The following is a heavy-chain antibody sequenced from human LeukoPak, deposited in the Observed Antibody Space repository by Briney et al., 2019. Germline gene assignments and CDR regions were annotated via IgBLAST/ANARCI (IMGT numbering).Heavy chain of an antibody. D-gene: IGHD2-15*01. CDR3: ARGKVVPAAIYYYYYYTDV. CDR2: INTYNGDT. J-gene: IGHJ6*03. Sequence: ASVKVSCKASGYPFTTYGINWVRQAPGQGLEWMGWINTYNGDTNYAQNFQGRVIMTTETSTSTAYIELRSLRSDDTAAYYCARGKVVPAAIYYYYYYTDVWGKGTTVTVSS. V-gene: IGHV1-18*01. CDR1: GYPFTTYG.